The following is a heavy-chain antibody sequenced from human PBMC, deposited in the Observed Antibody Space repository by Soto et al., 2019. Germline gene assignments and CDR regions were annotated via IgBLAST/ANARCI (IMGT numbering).Heavy chain of an antibody. CDR2: TYYRSKWYN. CDR1: GDSVSINSAA. V-gene: IGHV6-1*01. Sequence: SQTRSLTCAISGDSVSINSAAWNWIRQSPSRGLEWLGRTYYRSKWYNEYAVSVESRITINRDTSKNQFSLQLNSVTPEDTAVYCCAREPSDLSTITGARDYYYYGMDVGGQGTTVTVSS. D-gene: IGHD5-12*01. J-gene: IGHJ6*02. CDR3: AREPSDLSTITGARDYYYYGMDV.